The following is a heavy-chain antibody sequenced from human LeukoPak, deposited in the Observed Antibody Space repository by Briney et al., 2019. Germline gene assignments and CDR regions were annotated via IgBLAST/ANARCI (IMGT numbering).Heavy chain of an antibody. CDR1: GFTFSSYS. D-gene: IGHD1-20*01. V-gene: IGHV3-21*01. J-gene: IGHJ4*02. CDR2: ISSSSSYI. Sequence: PGGSLRLSCAASGFTFSSYSMNWVRQAPGKGLEWVSSISSSSSYIYYADSVKGRFTISRDNAKNSLYLQMNSLRAEDTAVYYCARDTAAFITFDYWGQGTLVTVSS. CDR3: ARDTAAFITFDY.